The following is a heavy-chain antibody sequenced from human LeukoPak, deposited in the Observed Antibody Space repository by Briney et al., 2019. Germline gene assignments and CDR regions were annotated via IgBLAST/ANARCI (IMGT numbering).Heavy chain of an antibody. CDR2: INWAGSAT. Sequence: PGGSLRLSCVASGFTFYDYTMHWVRHAPGKGLEWGSLINWAGSATSHADSVKGRFTISRDNSKNSLYLQMNSLRVEDTALYYCAKDQRAVSGTLVLDSWGQGALVTVSS. D-gene: IGHD6-19*01. CDR1: GFTFYDYT. J-gene: IGHJ4*02. V-gene: IGHV3-43*01. CDR3: AKDQRAVSGTLVLDS.